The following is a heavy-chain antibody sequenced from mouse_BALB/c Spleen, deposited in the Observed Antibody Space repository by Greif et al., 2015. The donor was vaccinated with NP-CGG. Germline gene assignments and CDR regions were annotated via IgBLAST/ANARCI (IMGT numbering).Heavy chain of an antibody. CDR2: ISSGGSYT. CDR1: GFTFSSYA. J-gene: IGHJ4*01. CDR3: ARYYRYERYYAMDY. Sequence: DVKLVESGGGLVKPGGSLKLSCAASGFTFSSYAMSWVRQTPEKRLEWVATISSGGSYTYYPDSVKGRFTISRDNAKNTLYLQMSSLRSEDTAMYYCARYYRYERYYAMDYWGQGTSVTVSS. V-gene: IGHV5-9-1*01. D-gene: IGHD2-14*01.